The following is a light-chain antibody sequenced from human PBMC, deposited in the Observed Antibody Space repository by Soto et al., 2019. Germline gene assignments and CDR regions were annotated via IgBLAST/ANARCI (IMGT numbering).Light chain of an antibody. CDR1: SSNIGAGYD. CDR2: GNT. J-gene: IGLJ3*02. CDR3: QSYDSSLSYWV. Sequence: QSVLTQPPSVSGAPGQRVTISCTGSSSNIGAGYDVHWYQQLPGTAPKLLVSGNTNRPSGVPDRFSGSKSGTSASLAITGLQAEDEADYSCQSYDSSLSYWVFGGGTKVTVL. V-gene: IGLV1-40*01.